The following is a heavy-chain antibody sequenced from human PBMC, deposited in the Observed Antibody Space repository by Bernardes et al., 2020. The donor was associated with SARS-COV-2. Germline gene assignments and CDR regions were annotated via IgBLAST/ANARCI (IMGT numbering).Heavy chain of an antibody. CDR2: IHYNGNT. D-gene: IGHD2-15*01. Sequence: SETLSLTCIVSGGSITDYYWSWIRQPPGKGLEWVGYIHYNGNTNYNPSLKSRVTMSVVTSKNHFSLKLSSVTAADTAVYYCSRGGWSLDYWGQGTLVTVSS. CDR1: GGSITDYY. V-gene: IGHV4-59*01. J-gene: IGHJ4*02. CDR3: SRGGWSLDY.